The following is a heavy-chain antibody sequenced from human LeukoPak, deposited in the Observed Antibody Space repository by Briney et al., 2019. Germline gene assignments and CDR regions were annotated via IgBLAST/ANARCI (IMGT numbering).Heavy chain of an antibody. D-gene: IGHD6-25*01. CDR3: ARGPYSSEFGYYGMDV. Sequence: SGGSLRLSCAASGFTFSDYYMSWIRQAPGKGLEWVSYISSSGSTIYYADSVKGRFTISRDNAKNSLYLQMNSLRAEDTAVYYCARGPYSSEFGYYGMDVWGQGTTVTVSS. J-gene: IGHJ6*02. CDR2: ISSSGSTI. V-gene: IGHV3-11*04. CDR1: GFTFSDYY.